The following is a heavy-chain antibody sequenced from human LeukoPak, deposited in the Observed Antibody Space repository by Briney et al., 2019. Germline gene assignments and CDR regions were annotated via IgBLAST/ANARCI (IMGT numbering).Heavy chain of an antibody. V-gene: IGHV3-23*01. J-gene: IGHJ4*02. CDR2: ISGSGGST. CDR3: AKAAGGGSSPTYYFDY. CDR1: GFTFSSYA. D-gene: IGHD6-6*01. Sequence: GGSLRLSCAVSGFTFSSYAMSWVRQAPGKGLEWVSAISGSGGSTYYADSVKGRFTISRDNSKNTLYLQMNSLRAEDTAVYYCAKAAGGGSSPTYYFDYWGQGTLVTVSS.